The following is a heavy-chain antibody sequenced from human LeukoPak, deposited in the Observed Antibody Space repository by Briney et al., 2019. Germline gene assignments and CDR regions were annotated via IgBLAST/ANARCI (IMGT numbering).Heavy chain of an antibody. CDR1: GYSFTSYW. V-gene: IGHV5-51*01. D-gene: IGHD5-24*01. CDR2: IYPGDSDT. CDR3: ARSSNEERWLQFSNLAPAAFDI. J-gene: IGHJ3*02. Sequence: GESLKIPCKGSGYSFTSYWIGWVRQMPGKGLEWMGIIYPGDSDTRYSPSFQGQVTISADKSISTAYLQWSSLKASDTAMYYCARSSNEERWLQFSNLAPAAFDIWGQGTMVTVSS.